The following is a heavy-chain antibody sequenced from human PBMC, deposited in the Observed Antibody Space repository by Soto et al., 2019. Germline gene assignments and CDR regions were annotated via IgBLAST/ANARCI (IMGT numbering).Heavy chain of an antibody. CDR1: GYSISTGYY. CDR2: IYHSGST. J-gene: IGHJ5*02. D-gene: IGHD3-22*01. V-gene: IGHV4-38-2*01. CDR3: ARSSSYDTSGYLNWFDP. Sequence: PSETLSLTCAVSGYSISTGYYWGWIRQPPGKGLEWIGSIYHSGSTYYNPTLKRRVTISVETYTNQFSLTLSSVTAADTAVYYCARSSSYDTSGYLNWFDPWGQGTLVTVSS.